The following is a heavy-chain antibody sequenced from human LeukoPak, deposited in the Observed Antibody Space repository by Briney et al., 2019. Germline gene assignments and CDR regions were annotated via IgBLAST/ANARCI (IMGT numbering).Heavy chain of an antibody. CDR2: ICYSGST. CDR1: GGSISSSSYY. Sequence: PSETLSLTCTVSGGSISSSSYYWGWIRQPPGKGLEWIGSICYSGSTYYNPSLKSRVTISVDTSKNQFSLKLSSVTAADTAVYSCARDRYYYGSGSYYFDYWGQGTLVTVSS. D-gene: IGHD3-10*01. V-gene: IGHV4-39*07. J-gene: IGHJ4*02. CDR3: ARDRYYYGSGSYYFDY.